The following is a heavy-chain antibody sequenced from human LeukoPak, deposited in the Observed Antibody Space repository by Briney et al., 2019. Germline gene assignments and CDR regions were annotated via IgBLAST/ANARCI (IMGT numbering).Heavy chain of an antibody. Sequence: GASVKVSCKASGYTFTSYGISWVRQAPGQGLEWMGWISAYNGNTNYAQKLQGRVTMTTDTSTSTAYMELRSLRSDDTAVYYCARNVIRYCSGGSCYDHPSDYWGQGTLVTVSS. CDR2: ISAYNGNT. CDR3: ARNVIRYCSGGSCYDHPSDY. CDR1: GYTFTSYG. V-gene: IGHV1-18*01. D-gene: IGHD2-15*01. J-gene: IGHJ4*02.